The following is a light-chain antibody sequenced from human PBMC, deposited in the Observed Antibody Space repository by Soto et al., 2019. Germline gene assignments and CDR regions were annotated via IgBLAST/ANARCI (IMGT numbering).Light chain of an antibody. CDR1: QSLLHTNGHDY. CDR3: MQSLQTPR. Sequence: EIVLTQSPLSLPVTPGEPASISCRSSQSLLHTNGHDYLDWYLQKPGQSPQLLISLGSIRASGVPDRFSGSGSGTDFTLRISRVEVEDVGIYYCMQSLQTPRFGPGTKVQI. J-gene: IGKJ3*01. V-gene: IGKV2-28*01. CDR2: LGS.